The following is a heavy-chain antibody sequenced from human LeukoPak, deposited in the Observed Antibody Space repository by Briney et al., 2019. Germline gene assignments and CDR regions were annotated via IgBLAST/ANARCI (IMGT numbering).Heavy chain of an antibody. CDR2: INHSRST. V-gene: IGHV4-34*01. CDR3: ARDPFYSGSFRDY. Sequence: SETLSLTCAVYGGSFSPYYWSWIRQSPDKGLEWIGEINHSRSTNYNPSLKSRVTISVDTSKNQFSLKLSSVTAADTAVYYCARDPFYSGSFRDYWGQGTLVTVSS. CDR1: GGSFSPYY. D-gene: IGHD1-26*01. J-gene: IGHJ4*02.